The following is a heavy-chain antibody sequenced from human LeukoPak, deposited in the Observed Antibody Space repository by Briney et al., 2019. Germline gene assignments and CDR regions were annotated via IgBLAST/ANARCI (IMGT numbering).Heavy chain of an antibody. J-gene: IGHJ4*02. Sequence: GGSLRLSCAASGFTFSSYAMSWVRQAPGKGLEWVSAISGSGGSTYYADSVKGRFTISRDNSKNTLYLQMNSLRAEDTAVYYCAKVPPEFYDSSGYYYFDYWGQGTLVTVSS. V-gene: IGHV3-23*01. CDR2: ISGSGGST. CDR1: GFTFSSYA. D-gene: IGHD3-22*01. CDR3: AKVPPEFYDSSGYYYFDY.